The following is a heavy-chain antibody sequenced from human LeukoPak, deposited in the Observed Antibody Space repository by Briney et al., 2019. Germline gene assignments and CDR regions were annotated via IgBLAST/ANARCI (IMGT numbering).Heavy chain of an antibody. D-gene: IGHD3-10*01. Sequence: ASVTVSCKASGYTFTGYYMHWVRQAPGQGLEWMGIINPSGGSTSYAQKFQGRVTMTRDTSTSTVYMELSSLRSEDTAVYYCARASYPQRLWFGEFIDYWGQGTLVTVSS. CDR1: GYTFTGYY. V-gene: IGHV1-46*01. J-gene: IGHJ4*02. CDR2: INPSGGST. CDR3: ARASYPQRLWFGEFIDY.